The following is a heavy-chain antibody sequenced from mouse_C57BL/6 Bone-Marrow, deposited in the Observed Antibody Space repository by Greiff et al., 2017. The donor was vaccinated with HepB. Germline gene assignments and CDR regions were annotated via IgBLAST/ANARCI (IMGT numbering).Heavy chain of an antibody. D-gene: IGHD2-14*01. J-gene: IGHJ1*03. V-gene: IGHV1-69*01. CDR2: IDPSDSYT. CDR3: ARRYGGGYWYFDV. CDR1: GYTFTSYW. Sequence: QVQLQQPGAELVMPGASVKLSCKASGYTFTSYWMHWVKQRPGQGLEWIGEIDPSDSYTNYNQKFKGKSTLTVDKSSSTAYMQLSSLTSEDSAVYYCARRYGGGYWYFDVGGTGTTVTVSS.